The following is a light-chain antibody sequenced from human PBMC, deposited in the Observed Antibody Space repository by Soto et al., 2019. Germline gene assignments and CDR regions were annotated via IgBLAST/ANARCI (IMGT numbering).Light chain of an antibody. V-gene: IGKV3-11*01. Sequence: VVLTQSPATLSLSPGERATLSCRASLSVSSYLAWYQQKPGQAPRLLIYDASYRATGIPARFIGSGSGTDFTLTISSLEPEDFAVYWCLQYNNWPLTFGPGTRLEIK. CDR1: LSVSSY. J-gene: IGKJ5*01. CDR2: DAS. CDR3: LQYNNWPLT.